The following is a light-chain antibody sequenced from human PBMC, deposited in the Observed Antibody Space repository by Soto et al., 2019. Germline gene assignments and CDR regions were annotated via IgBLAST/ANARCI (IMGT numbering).Light chain of an antibody. V-gene: IGLV2-14*01. J-gene: IGLJ1*01. CDR2: EVS. CDR3: SSYTTGSSVYV. Sequence: QSALTQPASVSGSPGQSITISCTGTSSDVGGYIYVSWYQQHPGKAPKLVIYEVSNRPSGVSDRFSGSKSGNTASLTISGLQAEDEADYFCSSYTTGSSVYVFGSGTKVT. CDR1: SSDVGGYIY.